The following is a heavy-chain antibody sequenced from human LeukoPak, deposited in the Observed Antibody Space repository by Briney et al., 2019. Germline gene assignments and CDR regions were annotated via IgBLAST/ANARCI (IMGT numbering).Heavy chain of an antibody. CDR1: GYTFTGYY. Sequence: ASVKVSCKASGYTFTGYYMHWVRQAPGQGLEWMGRINPNSGGTNYAQKFQGRVTMTRDTSISTAYMELSRLRSDDTAVYYCARGIAAAGKRDSWGQGTLVTVSS. V-gene: IGHV1-2*06. J-gene: IGHJ4*02. D-gene: IGHD6-13*01. CDR3: ARGIAAAGKRDS. CDR2: INPNSGGT.